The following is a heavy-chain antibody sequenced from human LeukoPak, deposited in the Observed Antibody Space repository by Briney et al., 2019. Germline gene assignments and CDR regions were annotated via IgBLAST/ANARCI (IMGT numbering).Heavy chain of an antibody. Sequence: GGSLRLSCAASGFSFISYGMHWVRPAPGKGLEWVGVISDDGRRKDYADSVKGRFTISRDNSKDTLYLQMNSLRDEDTAVYYCAKRPSDYGDYVSYFDYWGQGTLVTVSS. D-gene: IGHD4-17*01. CDR2: ISDDGRRK. J-gene: IGHJ4*02. V-gene: IGHV3-30*18. CDR1: GFSFISYG. CDR3: AKRPSDYGDYVSYFDY.